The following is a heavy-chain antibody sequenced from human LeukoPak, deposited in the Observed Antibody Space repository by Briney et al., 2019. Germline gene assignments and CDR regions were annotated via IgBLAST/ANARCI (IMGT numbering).Heavy chain of an antibody. J-gene: IGHJ4*02. V-gene: IGHV3-48*02. Sequence: GGSLRLSWVASGYPFSSYSMNWIRQAPGKGLEWVSYISVSGGVRSYADSVKGRFTISRDDARNSLYLQMNSLKDEDTAVYYCARDRGYFYDQLDYWGQGTLVTVSS. CDR2: ISVSGGVR. D-gene: IGHD5-18*01. CDR1: GYPFSSYS. CDR3: ARDRGYFYDQLDY.